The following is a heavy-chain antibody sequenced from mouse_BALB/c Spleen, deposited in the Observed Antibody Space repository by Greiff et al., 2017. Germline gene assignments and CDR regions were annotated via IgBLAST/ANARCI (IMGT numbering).Heavy chain of an antibody. V-gene: IGHV3-6*02. D-gene: IGHD1-2*01. CDR2: ISYDGSN. Sequence: EVQLQESGPGLVKPSQSLSLTCSVTGYSITSGYYWNWIRQFPGNKLEWMGYISYDGSNNYNPSLKNRISITRDTSKNQFFLKLNSVTTEDTATYYCASYSLLRLYYFDYWGQGTTLTVSS. CDR1: GYSITSGYY. J-gene: IGHJ2*01. CDR3: ASYSLLRLYYFDY.